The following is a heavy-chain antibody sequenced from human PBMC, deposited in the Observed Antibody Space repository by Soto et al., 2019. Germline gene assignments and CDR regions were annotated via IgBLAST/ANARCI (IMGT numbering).Heavy chain of an antibody. V-gene: IGHV4-4*02. CDR2: IYHSGST. D-gene: IGHD6-13*01. J-gene: IGHJ6*03. Sequence: SETMSLTCAVSSGSISSRNWWSWVRQPPGKGLEWIGEIYHSGSTNYNPSLKSRVTISVDKSKNQFSLKLSSVTAADTAVYYCATNTGIAAAGTWDYYYMDVWGKGTTVTVSS. CDR1: SGSISSRNW. CDR3: ATNTGIAAAGTWDYYYMDV.